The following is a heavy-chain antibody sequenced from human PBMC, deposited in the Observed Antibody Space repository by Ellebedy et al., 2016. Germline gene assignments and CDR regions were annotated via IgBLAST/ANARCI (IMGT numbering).Heavy chain of an antibody. CDR1: GFTFSSYA. Sequence: GGSLRLSXAASGFTFSSYAMHWVRQAPGKGLEWVAVISYDGSNKYYADSVKGRFTISRDNSKNTLYLQMNSLRAEDTAVYYCAKVCSSGWYTPYYYYGMDVWGQGTTVTVSS. J-gene: IGHJ6*02. CDR3: AKVCSSGWYTPYYYYGMDV. CDR2: ISYDGSNK. V-gene: IGHV3-30*04. D-gene: IGHD6-19*01.